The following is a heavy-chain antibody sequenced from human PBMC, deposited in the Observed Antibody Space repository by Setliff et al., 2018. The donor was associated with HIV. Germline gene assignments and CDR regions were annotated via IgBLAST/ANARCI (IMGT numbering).Heavy chain of an antibody. Sequence: RLSCAASGFTFSNYEMNWVRQAPGKGLEWVSYISSSGTTIYYADSVKGRFTTSRDNAKNSLYLQMNSLRAEDTAVYYCARPNYYDSSGSFDYWGQGTLVTVSS. J-gene: IGHJ4*02. V-gene: IGHV3-48*03. D-gene: IGHD3-22*01. CDR2: ISSSGTTI. CDR1: GFTFSNYE. CDR3: ARPNYYDSSGSFDY.